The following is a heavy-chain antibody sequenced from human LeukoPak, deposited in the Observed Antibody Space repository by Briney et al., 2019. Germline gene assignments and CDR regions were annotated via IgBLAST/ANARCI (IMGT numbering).Heavy chain of an antibody. Sequence: QPGGSLRLSCAASGFTFCRYSMNWVRQAPGKGLQWEANIKLDGSEKYYVDSVKGRFTISRDNAQNPLHLRMNRLRAEDTAVYYCARFLDYWDQGTLVIVSS. CDR3: ARFLDY. V-gene: IGHV3-7*01. CDR1: GFTFCRYS. CDR2: IKLDGSEK. J-gene: IGHJ4*02.